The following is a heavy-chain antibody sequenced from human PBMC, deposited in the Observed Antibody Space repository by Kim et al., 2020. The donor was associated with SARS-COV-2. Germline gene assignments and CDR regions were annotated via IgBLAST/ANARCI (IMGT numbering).Heavy chain of an antibody. CDR3: ARIPHDYGDYVNWFDP. CDR2: IYYSGST. V-gene: IGHV4-31*03. Sequence: SETLSLTCTVSGGSISSGGYYWSWIRQHPGKGLEWIGYIYYSGSTYYNPSLKSRVTISVDTSKNQFSLKLSSVTAADTAVYYCARIPHDYGDYVNWFDPWGQGTLVTVSS. J-gene: IGHJ5*02. CDR1: GGSISSGGYY. D-gene: IGHD4-17*01.